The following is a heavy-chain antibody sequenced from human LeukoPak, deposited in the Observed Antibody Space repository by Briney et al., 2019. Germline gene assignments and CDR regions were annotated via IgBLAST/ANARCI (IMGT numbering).Heavy chain of an antibody. V-gene: IGHV4-34*01. J-gene: IGHJ4*02. Sequence: SETLSLTCAVCGGSFSGYYWSWIRQPPGKGLEWIGEINHSGSTNYNPSLKSRVTISVDTSKNQFSLKLSSVTAADTAVYYCARGRLWFGELLNWGQGTLVTVSS. CDR1: GGSFSGYY. CDR3: ARGRLWFGELLN. D-gene: IGHD3-10*01. CDR2: INHSGST.